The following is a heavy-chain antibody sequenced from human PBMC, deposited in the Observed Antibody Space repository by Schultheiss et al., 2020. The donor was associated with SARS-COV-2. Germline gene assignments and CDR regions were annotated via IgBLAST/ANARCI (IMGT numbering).Heavy chain of an antibody. CDR1: GFTFSDHY. D-gene: IGHD2-15*01. Sequence: GGSLRLSCAASGFTFSDHYMTWVRQAPGKGLEWVSAISGSGGSTYYADSVKGRFTISRDNSKNTLYLQMNSLRAEDTAVYYCAREWAYCSGGSCYLDYWGQGTLVTVSS. CDR2: ISGSGGST. J-gene: IGHJ4*02. CDR3: AREWAYCSGGSCYLDY. V-gene: IGHV3-23*01.